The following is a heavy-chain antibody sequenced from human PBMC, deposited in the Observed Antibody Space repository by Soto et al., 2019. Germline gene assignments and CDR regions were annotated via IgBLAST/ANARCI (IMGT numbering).Heavy chain of an antibody. CDR1: GGTFSSYT. Sequence: SVKVSCKASGGTFSSYTISWVRQAPGQGLEWMGRIIPTLGIANYAQKFQGRVTITADKSTSTAYMELSSLRSEDTAVYYCARGYSSGWYGPDVWGQGTTVTVSS. V-gene: IGHV1-69*02. CDR2: IIPTLGIA. J-gene: IGHJ6*02. CDR3: ARGYSSGWYGPDV. D-gene: IGHD6-19*01.